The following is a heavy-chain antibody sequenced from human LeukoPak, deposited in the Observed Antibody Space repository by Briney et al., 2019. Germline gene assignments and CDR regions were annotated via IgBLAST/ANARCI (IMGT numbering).Heavy chain of an antibody. V-gene: IGHV1-46*01. CDR1: GYTFTSYY. D-gene: IGHD3-3*01. CDR2: INPSGGST. Sequence: DSVKVSCKASGYTFTSYYMHWVRQAPGQGLEWMGIINPSGGSTSYAQKFQGRDIMTWDTSTSTVYMEPGSLRSYDTAASSCGKADFWSGLSDYWGQGTLVTVSS. J-gene: IGHJ4*02. CDR3: GKADFWSGLSDY.